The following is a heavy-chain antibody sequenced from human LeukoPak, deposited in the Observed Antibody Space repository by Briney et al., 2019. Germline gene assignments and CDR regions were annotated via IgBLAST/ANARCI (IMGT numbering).Heavy chain of an antibody. CDR1: GYTFTSYY. Sequence: GASVKVSCKASGYTFTSYYMHWVRQAPGQGLEWMGWINPRTGGTKYAQKFQGRVTMTRDTSINTAYMELSRLRSDDTAVYFCAREAIVVVVAATGWFDPWGQGTLVTVSS. D-gene: IGHD2-15*01. CDR2: INPRTGGT. CDR3: AREAIVVVVAATGWFDP. J-gene: IGHJ5*02. V-gene: IGHV1-2*02.